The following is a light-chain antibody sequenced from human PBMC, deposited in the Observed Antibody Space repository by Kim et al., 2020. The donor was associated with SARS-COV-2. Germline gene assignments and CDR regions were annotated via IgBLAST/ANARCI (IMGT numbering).Light chain of an antibody. Sequence: SEAVGDREPITCRAGQGISRYLAWYQQKPGKAPKLLFHTASTLHSGVPSRFSGSGSGTEYTLSISSLQPEDFATYYCQQVNDYPHTFGQGTKLGI. CDR3: QQVNDYPHT. J-gene: IGKJ2*01. CDR2: TAS. V-gene: IGKV1-9*01. CDR1: QGISRY.